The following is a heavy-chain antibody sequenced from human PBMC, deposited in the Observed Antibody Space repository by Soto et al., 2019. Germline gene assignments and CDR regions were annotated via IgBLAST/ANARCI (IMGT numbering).Heavy chain of an antibody. CDR1: GFTFSSYA. J-gene: IGHJ4*02. CDR2: ISGSGGST. Sequence: PGGSLRLSCAASGFTFSSYAMSLVRQSRGKGLEWVSAISGSGGSTYYADSVKGRFTISRDNSKNTLYLQMNSMRAEDTAVYYCAKHPHSSSWYYDYWGQGTLVTVSS. D-gene: IGHD6-13*01. V-gene: IGHV3-23*01. CDR3: AKHPHSSSWYYDY.